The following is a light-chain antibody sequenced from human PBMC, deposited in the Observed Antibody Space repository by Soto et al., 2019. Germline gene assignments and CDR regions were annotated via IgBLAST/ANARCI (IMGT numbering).Light chain of an antibody. Sequence: EIVMTQSPATLSVSPGEGATLSCRVSQSISRNLAWYQQIPGQAPRILIYGVSARATGIPARFSGSGSGTEFTLTISSLQSEDFAVYYCQQYNNWPRTFGQGTKLEIK. V-gene: IGKV3-15*01. CDR3: QQYNNWPRT. J-gene: IGKJ2*01. CDR1: QSISRN. CDR2: GVS.